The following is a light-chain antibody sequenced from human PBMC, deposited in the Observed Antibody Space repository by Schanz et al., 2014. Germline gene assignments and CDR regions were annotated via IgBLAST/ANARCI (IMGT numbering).Light chain of an antibody. J-gene: IGLJ2*01. CDR1: SSNIGAGYD. Sequence: QSVLTQPPSVSGAPGQRVTISCTGSSSNIGAGYDVHWYQQLPGTAPKLLIYGNSNRPSGVPDRFSRSKSGTSASLAITGLQAEDEADYYCQSYDSSLSSVVLGGGTKVTVL. CDR3: QSYDSSLSSVV. CDR2: GNS. V-gene: IGLV1-40*01.